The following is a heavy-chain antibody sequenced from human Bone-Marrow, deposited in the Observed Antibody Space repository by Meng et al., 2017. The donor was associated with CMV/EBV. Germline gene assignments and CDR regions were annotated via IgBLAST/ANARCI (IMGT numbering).Heavy chain of an antibody. V-gene: IGHV3-15*01. J-gene: IGHJ6*02. Sequence: GESLKISCAASGFTFSNAWMSWVRQAPGKGLEWVGRIKSKTDGGTTDYAAPVKGRFTISRDDSKNTLYLQMNSLNTEDTAVYYCILGFATYGMDVWGQGTTVTVSS. CDR3: ILGFATYGMDV. CDR1: GFTFSNAW. CDR2: IKSKTDGGTT. D-gene: IGHD7-27*01.